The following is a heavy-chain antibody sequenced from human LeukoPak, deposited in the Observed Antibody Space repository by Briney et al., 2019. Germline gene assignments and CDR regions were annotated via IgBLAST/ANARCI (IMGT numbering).Heavy chain of an antibody. V-gene: IGHV4-34*01. CDR1: GGSFSGYY. Sequence: PSETLSLTCAVYGGSFSGYYWSWIRQPPGKGLEWIGEINHSGSTNYNPSLKSRVTISVDTSKNQFSLKLSSVTAADTAVYYCARARSVVLMVYAKRLLSDYWGQGTLVTVSS. D-gene: IGHD2-8*01. CDR2: INHSGST. CDR3: ARARSVVLMVYAKRLLSDY. J-gene: IGHJ4*02.